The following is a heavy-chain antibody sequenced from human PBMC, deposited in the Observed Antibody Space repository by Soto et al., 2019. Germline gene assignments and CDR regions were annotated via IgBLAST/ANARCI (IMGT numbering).Heavy chain of an antibody. J-gene: IGHJ4*02. CDR3: ARSLQIVPAAIAY. CDR1: GYTFTSYA. CDR2: INAGNGNT. V-gene: IGHV1-3*01. Sequence: VASVKVSCKASGYTFTSYAMHWVRQAPGQRLEWMGWINAGNGNTKYSQKFQGRVTITRDTSASTAYMELSSLRSEDTAVYYCARSLQIVPAAIAYWGQGTLVTVSS. D-gene: IGHD2-2*02.